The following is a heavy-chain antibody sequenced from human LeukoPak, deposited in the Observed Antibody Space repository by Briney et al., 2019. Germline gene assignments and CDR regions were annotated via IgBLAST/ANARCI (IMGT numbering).Heavy chain of an antibody. Sequence: SETLSLTCAVSGVSFSGFRWHWIRQPPGKGPEWIGEINHSGGTTYNPSLKSRVTISVDTSKIQFSLKLSSVTAADTAVYYCARRGTGSNNSCYFFYWGQGTLVTVSS. D-gene: IGHD2-15*01. CDR3: ARRGTGSNNSCYFFY. J-gene: IGHJ4*02. V-gene: IGHV4-34*01. CDR1: GVSFSGFR. CDR2: INHSGGT.